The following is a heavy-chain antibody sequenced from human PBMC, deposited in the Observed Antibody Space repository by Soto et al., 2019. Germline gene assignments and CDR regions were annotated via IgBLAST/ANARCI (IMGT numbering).Heavy chain of an antibody. D-gene: IGHD5-18*01. CDR2: INPSGGST. CDR3: ARDRGDTAMVY. Sequence: ASVKVSCKASGYTFTSYYMHWVRQAPGQGLEWMGIINPSGGSTSYAQKFQGRVTMTRDTSTSTVYMELSSLRSEDTTVYYCARDRGDTAMVYWGQGTLVTVSS. CDR1: GYTFTSYY. V-gene: IGHV1-46*01. J-gene: IGHJ4*02.